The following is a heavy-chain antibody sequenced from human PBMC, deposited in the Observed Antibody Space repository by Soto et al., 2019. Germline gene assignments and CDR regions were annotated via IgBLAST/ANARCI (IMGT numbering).Heavy chain of an antibody. V-gene: IGHV3-72*01. CDR3: VRARLWAATTRPPDY. CDR1: GFTFSDHY. D-gene: IGHD3-10*01. CDR2: IRNKANNYGT. Sequence: EVQLVASGGGLVQPGGSLGLSCAASGFTFSDHYMDWVRQAPGKGLEWVGRIRNKANNYGTEYVASVKGRFTIARDDSKKSLYLQMNSLKTEDTAVYYGVRARLWAATTRPPDYWGQGTLVTVSS. J-gene: IGHJ4*02.